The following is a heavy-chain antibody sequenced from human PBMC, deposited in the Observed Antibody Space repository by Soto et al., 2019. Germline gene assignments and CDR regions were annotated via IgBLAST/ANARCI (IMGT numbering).Heavy chain of an antibody. CDR3: AGVRHSGYDSGWFDP. D-gene: IGHD5-12*01. Sequence: SVKVSCKASGGTFSSYAISWVRQAPGQGLEWMGGIIPIFGTANYAQKFQGRVTITADESTSTAYMELSSLRSEDTAVYYCAGVRHSGYDSGWFDPWGQGTLVTVSS. CDR1: GGTFSSYA. V-gene: IGHV1-69*13. J-gene: IGHJ5*02. CDR2: IIPIFGTA.